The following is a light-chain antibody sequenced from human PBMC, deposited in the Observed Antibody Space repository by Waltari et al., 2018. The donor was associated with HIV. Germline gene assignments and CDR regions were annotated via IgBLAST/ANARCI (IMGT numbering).Light chain of an antibody. Sequence: DIVMTQSPDSLPVSLGERATLNCTSSRSILYSSDNRNYLAWYQQKPRQPPKLLISWASTRESGVPDRFSGSGSGTDVTLTITRLQAEDVAVYHCQQYFRIPPTFGGGTKVEIK. CDR1: RSILYSSDNRNY. CDR3: QQYFRIPPT. CDR2: WAS. V-gene: IGKV4-1*01. J-gene: IGKJ4*01.